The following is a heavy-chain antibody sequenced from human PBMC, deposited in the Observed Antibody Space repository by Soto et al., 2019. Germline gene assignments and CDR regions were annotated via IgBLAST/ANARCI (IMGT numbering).Heavy chain of an antibody. CDR2: IYYSGST. V-gene: IGHV4-39*07. CDR1: GGSISSSSYY. D-gene: IGHD3-10*01. J-gene: IGHJ5*02. Sequence: SETLSLTCTVSGGSISSSSYYWGWIRQPPGKGLEWIGSIYYSGSTYYNPSLKSRVTISTDTSRDQFSLKLSSVTAADTAVYYCARGLWFGDIWFDPWGQGILVTVS. CDR3: ARGLWFGDIWFDP.